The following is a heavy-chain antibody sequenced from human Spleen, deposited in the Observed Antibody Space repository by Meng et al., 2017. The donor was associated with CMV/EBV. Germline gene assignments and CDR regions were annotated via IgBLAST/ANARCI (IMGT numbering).Heavy chain of an antibody. J-gene: IGHJ4*02. Sequence: LKLPCAAAGFTFSTYIMNWVRQAQGKGLEWLSSISSSSIYINYAESAKGRFTISRDNAKNSLYLQMNSLRAEDTAVYYCATESDVSGWGQGTLVTVSS. CDR3: ATESDVSG. D-gene: IGHD3-10*01. CDR2: ISSSSIYI. V-gene: IGHV3-21*01. CDR1: GFTFSTYI.